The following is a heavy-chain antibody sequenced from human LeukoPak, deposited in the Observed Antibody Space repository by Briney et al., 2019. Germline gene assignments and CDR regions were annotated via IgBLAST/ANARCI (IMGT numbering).Heavy chain of an antibody. CDR3: ARDGSRSAAGAFDI. V-gene: IGHV4-4*07. J-gene: IGHJ3*02. CDR2: IYTSGST. Sequence: SETLSLTCTVSGGSISSYYWSWFRQPAGKGLEWIGRIYTSGSTNYNPSLKSRVTMSVDTSKNQFSLKLSSVTAADTAVYYCARDGSRSAAGAFDIWGQGTMVTVSS. D-gene: IGHD3-10*01. CDR1: GGSISSYY.